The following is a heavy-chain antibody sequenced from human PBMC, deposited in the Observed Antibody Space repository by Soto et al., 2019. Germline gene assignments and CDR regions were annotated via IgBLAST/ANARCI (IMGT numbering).Heavy chain of an antibody. J-gene: IGHJ5*02. D-gene: IGHD3-3*01. Sequence: SETLSLTCPVSGGTISSGGYYWSWIRQHPGKGLEWIGNIFYSGSTHYNPSLKSRVTISVDTSKNHFSLKLSSVTAADTAVYYCARDQGDYDFWSGSSGWFDRCGQGILVTVSS. CDR3: ARDQGDYDFWSGSSGWFDR. CDR1: GGTISSGGYY. V-gene: IGHV4-31*03. CDR2: IFYSGST.